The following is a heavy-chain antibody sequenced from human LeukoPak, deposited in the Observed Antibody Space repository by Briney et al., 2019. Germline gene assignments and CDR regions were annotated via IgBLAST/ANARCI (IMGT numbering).Heavy chain of an antibody. CDR1: GGMFSRYA. D-gene: IGHD1-26*01. Sequence: GALVKVSCKAAGGMFSRYAFSWVRQAAGQGGEGLGGISAIFGTANYAQKLQGRVTSTADESTSTAYMELSSLRSEDTAVYYCARDRGSGSYFDHDDYWGQGTLVTVSS. J-gene: IGHJ4*02. V-gene: IGHV1-69*01. CDR3: ARDRGSGSYFDHDDY. CDR2: ISAIFGTA.